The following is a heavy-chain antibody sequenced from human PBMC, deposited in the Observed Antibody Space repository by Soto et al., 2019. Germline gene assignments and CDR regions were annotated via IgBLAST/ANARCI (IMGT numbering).Heavy chain of an antibody. D-gene: IGHD3-10*01. CDR2: ITGSGGTT. CDR1: GFTISSYA. J-gene: IGHJ3*02. CDR3: ARAPEGGVGDGGFDI. Sequence: EVHLVESGGGLVQPGGSLRLSCAASGFTISSYAMSWVRQAPGKGLEWVSAITGSGGTTYYADSVKGRFTISRDNSKNTLYLQMDSLRAEDTAVYFCARAPEGGVGDGGFDIWGQGTMVTVSS. V-gene: IGHV3-23*04.